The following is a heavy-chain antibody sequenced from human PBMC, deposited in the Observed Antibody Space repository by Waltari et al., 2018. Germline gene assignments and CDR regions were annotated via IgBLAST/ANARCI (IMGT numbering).Heavy chain of an antibody. J-gene: IGHJ5*02. D-gene: IGHD3-22*01. Sequence: EVQVLESGGGLIQPGGSLRLTCAASGFIFNTYALTWVRQAPGKGLEWVSGINGYGDKTYYADSVKGRFTLSRDNSRNTLSLQMNSLRAEDTAVYYCAKAHFYDTSGYIEHWGQGTLVTVSS. CDR3: AKAHFYDTSGYIEH. CDR2: INGYGDKT. CDR1: GFIFNTYA. V-gene: IGHV3-23*01.